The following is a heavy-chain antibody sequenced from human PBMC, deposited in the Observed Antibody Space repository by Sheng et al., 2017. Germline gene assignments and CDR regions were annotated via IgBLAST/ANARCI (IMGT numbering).Heavy chain of an antibody. Sequence: QPQLVESGGGVVQPGGSLRLSCAASGFTFSNFGMHWVRQTPGTGLEWVAFIDYESNNHYYADSVKGRFIISRDNSKNTLFLQMNNMKFGDTAIYYCVKDFRWGFWSGRLDLWGRGTQVSVSS. CDR2: IDYESNNH. CDR3: VKDFRWGFWSGRLDL. V-gene: IGHV3-30*02. J-gene: IGHJ4*02. CDR1: GFTFSNFG. D-gene: IGHD3-3*01.